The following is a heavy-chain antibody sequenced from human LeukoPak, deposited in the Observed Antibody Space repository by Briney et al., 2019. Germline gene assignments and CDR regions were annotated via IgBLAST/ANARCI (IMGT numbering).Heavy chain of an antibody. Sequence: SETLSLTCTVSGGSISSGGYYWSWIRQHPGKGLEWIGYIYYSGSTYYNPSLKSRVTISVDTSKNQFSLKLSSVTAADTAVYYCARGITMVRGVDFNWFDPWGQGTLATVSS. J-gene: IGHJ5*02. V-gene: IGHV4-31*03. CDR3: ARGITMVRGVDFNWFDP. CDR2: IYYSGST. D-gene: IGHD3-10*01. CDR1: GGSISSGGYY.